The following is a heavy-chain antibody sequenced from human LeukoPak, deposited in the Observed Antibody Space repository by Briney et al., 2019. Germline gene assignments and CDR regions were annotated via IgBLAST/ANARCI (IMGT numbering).Heavy chain of an antibody. CDR3: ARGHSYYYDSSGYYGWFDP. D-gene: IGHD3-22*01. Sequence: SETLSLTCTVSGGSISSYYWSWIRQPPGKGLEWFGYIYYSGSTNYNPSLKSRVTISVDTSKNQFSLKLSSVTAADTAVYYCARGHSYYYDSSGYYGWFDPWGQGTLVTVSS. CDR1: GGSISSYY. CDR2: IYYSGST. V-gene: IGHV4-59*08. J-gene: IGHJ5*02.